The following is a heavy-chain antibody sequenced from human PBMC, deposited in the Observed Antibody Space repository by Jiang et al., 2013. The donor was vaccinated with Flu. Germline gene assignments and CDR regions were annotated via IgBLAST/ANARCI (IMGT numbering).Heavy chain of an antibody. Sequence: LVQPGGSLRLSCAASGFTFSSYEMNWVRQAPGKGLEWASYISSSGSTIYYADSVKGRFTISRDNAKNSLYLQMNSLRAEDTAVYYCARDRGSYYGNWFDPWGQGTLVTVSS. V-gene: IGHV3-48*03. D-gene: IGHD1-26*01. CDR2: ISSSGSTI. CDR1: GFTFSSYE. CDR3: ARDRGSYYGNWFDP. J-gene: IGHJ5*02.